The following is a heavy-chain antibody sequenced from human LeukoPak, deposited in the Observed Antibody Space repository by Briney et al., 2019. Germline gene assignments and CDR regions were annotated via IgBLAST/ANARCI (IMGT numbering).Heavy chain of an antibody. CDR3: ASSEYGDYSYYFDY. J-gene: IGHJ4*02. CDR1: GYTFTGYY. D-gene: IGHD4-17*01. CDR2: INPNSGGT. Sequence: GASVKVSCKASGYTFTGYYMHWVRQAPGQGLEWMGWINPNSGGTNYAQKFQGRVTMTRDTSISTAYMELGRLRSDDTAVYYCASSEYGDYSYYFDYWGQGTLVTVSS. V-gene: IGHV1-2*02.